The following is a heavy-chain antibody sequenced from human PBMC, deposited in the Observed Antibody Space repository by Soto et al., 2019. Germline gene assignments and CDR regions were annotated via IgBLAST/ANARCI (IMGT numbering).Heavy chain of an antibody. D-gene: IGHD2-8*01. Sequence: QVQLVQSGAEVKKPGASVKVSCKASGYTFTSYGISWVRQAPGQGLECMGWISAYNGNTNYAQKLQGRVTMTTDTSTSTAYMELRSLRSDDTAVYYCARDEGVYCTNGVCYTGRDFDYWGQGTLVTVSS. V-gene: IGHV1-18*01. CDR2: ISAYNGNT. CDR1: GYTFTSYG. J-gene: IGHJ4*02. CDR3: ARDEGVYCTNGVCYTGRDFDY.